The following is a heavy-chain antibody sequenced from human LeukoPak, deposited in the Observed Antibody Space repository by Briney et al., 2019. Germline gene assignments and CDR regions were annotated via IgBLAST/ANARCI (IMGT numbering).Heavy chain of an antibody. CDR1: GYSFTNNW. V-gene: IGHV5-51*01. D-gene: IGHD3-10*01. J-gene: IGHJ1*01. CDR2: ILPGDSDT. CDR3: ATYAGTSSKYFHH. Sequence: GESLKISCKGSGYSFTNNWIGWVRQMPGKGLEWMGIILPGDSDTRYSTSFQGQVTISADKSINTAYVQWSSLKASDTAMYYCATYAGTSSKYFHHWGQGTLVTVSS.